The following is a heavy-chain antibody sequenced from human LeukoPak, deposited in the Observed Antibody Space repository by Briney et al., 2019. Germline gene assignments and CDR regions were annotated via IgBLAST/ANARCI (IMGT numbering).Heavy chain of an antibody. CDR1: GYTFTSYY. CDR2: INPSGGSTT. CDR3: ARASSSGRRFDY. Sequence: ASVKVSCKASGYTFTSYYMHWVRQAPGQGLEWMGIINPSGGSTTSYAQKFQGRVTMTRDTSTSTVDMELSSLTSEDTAVYYCARASSSGRRFDYWGQGTLVTASS. J-gene: IGHJ4*02. V-gene: IGHV1-46*01. D-gene: IGHD3-22*01.